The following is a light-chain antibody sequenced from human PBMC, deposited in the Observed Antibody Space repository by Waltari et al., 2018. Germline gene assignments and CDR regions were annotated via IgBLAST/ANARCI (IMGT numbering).Light chain of an antibody. Sequence: QSALTQPPSASRSPGQSVTISCTGTSSDVGGSNSVSWYQQHPGKAPKLMIYEVSKRPSGVPDRFSGSKSGNTAALTVSGLQAEDEGDYYCSSYGGSNNLVFGGGTKVTVL. CDR3: SSYGGSNNLV. J-gene: IGLJ2*01. CDR2: EVS. V-gene: IGLV2-8*01. CDR1: SSDVGGSNS.